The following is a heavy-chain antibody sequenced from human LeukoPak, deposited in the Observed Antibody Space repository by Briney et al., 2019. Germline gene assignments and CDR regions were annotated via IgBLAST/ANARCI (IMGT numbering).Heavy chain of an antibody. J-gene: IGHJ5*02. CDR2: INHSGST. CDR1: GGSFSGYY. D-gene: IGHD6-6*01. Sequence: SETLSLTCAVYGGSFSGYYWSWIRQPPGKGLEWIGEINHSGSTNYNPSLKSRVTISVDTSKNQFSLKLSSVTAADTAVYYCARGPPARAYIGAARRPNWFDPWGQGTLVTVSS. V-gene: IGHV4-34*01. CDR3: ARGPPARAYIGAARRPNWFDP.